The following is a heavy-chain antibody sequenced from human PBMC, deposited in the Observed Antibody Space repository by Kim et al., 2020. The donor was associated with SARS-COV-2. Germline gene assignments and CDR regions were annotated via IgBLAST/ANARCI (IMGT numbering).Heavy chain of an antibody. CDR2: IWYDGSKK. V-gene: IGHV3-33*01. Sequence: GGSLRLSCVASGMTFSVHGMHWVRQAPGKGLQWLAVIWYDGSKKYKADSVKGRFTISRDNSKNTVYLQMNSLTVEDTAEYFCARDGGGPAYWFFNLWGRGTPVGVSS. J-gene: IGHJ2*01. CDR3: ARDGGGPAYWFFNL. D-gene: IGHD2-15*01. CDR1: GMTFSVHG.